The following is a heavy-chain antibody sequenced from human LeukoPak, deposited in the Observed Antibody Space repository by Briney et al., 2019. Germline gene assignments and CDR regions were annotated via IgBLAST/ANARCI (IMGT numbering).Heavy chain of an antibody. V-gene: IGHV3-11*01. Sequence: GGSLRLSCAASGFTFSDYYMSWIRQAPGKGLEWVSYISSSGSTIYYADSVKGRFTISRDNAKNSLYLQMNSLRAEDTAVYYCARVHYAHYEGGPNPDYWGQGTLVTVSS. D-gene: IGHD4-17*01. CDR2: ISSSGSTI. CDR3: ARVHYAHYEGGPNPDY. CDR1: GFTFSDYY. J-gene: IGHJ4*02.